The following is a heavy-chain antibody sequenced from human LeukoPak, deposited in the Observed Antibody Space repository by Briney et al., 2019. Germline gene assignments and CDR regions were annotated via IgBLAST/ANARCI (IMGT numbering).Heavy chain of an antibody. D-gene: IGHD6-13*01. CDR1: GFTFSSYG. CDR3: AKERYSSSWYAAEYFQH. V-gene: IGHV3-30*18. CDR2: ISYDGSNK. Sequence: GRSLRLSCAASGFTFSSYGMHWVRQAPGKGLGGVAVISYDGSNKYYADSVKGRFTISRDNSKNTLYLQMNSLRAEDTAVYYCAKERYSSSWYAAEYFQHWGQGTLVTVSS. J-gene: IGHJ1*01.